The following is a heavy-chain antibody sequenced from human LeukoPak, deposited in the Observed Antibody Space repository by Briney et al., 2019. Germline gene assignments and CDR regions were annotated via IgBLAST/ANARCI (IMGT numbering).Heavy chain of an antibody. J-gene: IGHJ5*02. V-gene: IGHV3-7*05. CDR2: INPDGSDK. CDR1: GFTFSGQW. D-gene: IGHD4-17*01. Sequence: PGGSLRLSCAASGFTFSGQWMSWVRQAPGKGLEWVANINPDGSDKYYVDSVKGRFTISRDNAKSSLYLQMNSLRAEDTAVYYCAKLPYGDYNHHWGQGTLVTVSS. CDR3: AKLPYGDYNHH.